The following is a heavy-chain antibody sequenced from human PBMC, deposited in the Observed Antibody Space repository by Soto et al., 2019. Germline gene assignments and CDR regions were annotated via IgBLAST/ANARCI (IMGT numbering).Heavy chain of an antibody. CDR3: AAGYDFWSGYLPYYSDY. J-gene: IGHJ4*02. CDR2: IVVGSGNT. V-gene: IGHV1-58*01. Sequence: SVKVSWKASGFTFTSSAVQWVRQARGQSLEWIGWIVVGSGNTNYAQKFQERVTITRDMSTSTAYMELSSLRSEDTAVYYCAAGYDFWSGYLPYYSDYWGQGTLVSLSS. D-gene: IGHD3-3*01. CDR1: GFTFTSSA.